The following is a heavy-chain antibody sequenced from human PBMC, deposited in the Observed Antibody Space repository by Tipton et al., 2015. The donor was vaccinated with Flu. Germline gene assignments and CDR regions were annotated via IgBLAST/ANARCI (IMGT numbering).Heavy chain of an antibody. CDR1: GGSFSGYY. J-gene: IGHJ4*02. Sequence: LRLSCAVYGGSFSGYYWTWIRQPPGKGLEWIGEINHSGSTHYNSSLKSRVTMSVDSSKNQFSLHLSSVTAADTAVYYCARVSPRRVTAIVVVMLPEGYFDYWGQGTLAIVSS. CDR3: ARVSPRRVTAIVVVMLPEGYFDY. D-gene: IGHD3-22*01. CDR2: INHSGST. V-gene: IGHV4-34*01.